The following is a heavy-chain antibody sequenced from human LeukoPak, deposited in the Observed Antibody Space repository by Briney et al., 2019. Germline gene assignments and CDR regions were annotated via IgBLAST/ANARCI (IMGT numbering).Heavy chain of an antibody. CDR3: ARWNAVITSLDY. CDR1: GGSFSGYY. CDR2: VYYTGNT. J-gene: IGHJ4*02. V-gene: IGHV4-59*08. D-gene: IGHD4-23*01. Sequence: SETLSLTCAVYGGSFSGYYWSWIRQPPGKGLEYIGYVYYTGNTKYKPSLRSRVTMSAGTSKNQFSLKLNSVTAADTAVYYCARWNAVITSLDYWGQGILVAVSS.